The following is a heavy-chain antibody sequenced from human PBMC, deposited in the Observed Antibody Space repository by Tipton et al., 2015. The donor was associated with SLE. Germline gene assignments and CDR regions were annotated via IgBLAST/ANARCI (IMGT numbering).Heavy chain of an antibody. J-gene: IGHJ3*02. V-gene: IGHV4-61*05. D-gene: IGHD3-16*02. CDR2: INHGGST. Sequence: TLSLTCTVSGGSIRSSRHFWSWIRQPPGKGLEWIGEINHGGSTNYNPSLKSRVTISVDTSKNQFSLKLSSVTAADTAVYYCAQAHLWGSYRYASDIWGQGTMVTVSS. CDR1: GGSIRSSRHF. CDR3: AQAHLWGSYRYASDI.